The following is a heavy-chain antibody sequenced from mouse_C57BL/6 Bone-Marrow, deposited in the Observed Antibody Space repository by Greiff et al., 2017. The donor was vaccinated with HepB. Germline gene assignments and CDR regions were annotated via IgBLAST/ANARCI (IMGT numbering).Heavy chain of an antibody. V-gene: IGHV1-55*01. CDR1: GYTFTSYW. CDR3: ARHYSNSIDY. Sequence: QVQLKQPGAELVKPGASVKMSCKASGYTFTSYWITWVKQRPGQGLEWVGDIYPGSGSTNYNEKFKSKATLTVDTSSSTAYMQLSSLTSEDSAVYYCARHYSNSIDYWGQGTTLTVSS. CDR2: IYPGSGST. J-gene: IGHJ2*01. D-gene: IGHD2-5*01.